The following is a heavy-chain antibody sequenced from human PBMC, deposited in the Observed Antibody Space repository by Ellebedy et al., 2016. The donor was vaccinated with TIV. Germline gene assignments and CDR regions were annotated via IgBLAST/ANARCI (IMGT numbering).Heavy chain of an antibody. CDR2: INHSGST. D-gene: IGHD4-23*01. J-gene: IGHJ4*02. V-gene: IGHV4-34*01. CDR1: GGSFNDYY. CDR3: ARDGAGRWDY. Sequence: MPSETLSLTCAVYGGSFNDYYWPWIRQPPGKGLEWIGEINHSGSTNYNPSLKSRVTISVDTSKSWFSLRLSSVTAADTAVYYYARDGAGRWDYWGPGTLVIVSS.